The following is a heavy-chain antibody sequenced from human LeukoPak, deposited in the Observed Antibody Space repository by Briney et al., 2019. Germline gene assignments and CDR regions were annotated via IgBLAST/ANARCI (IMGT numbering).Heavy chain of an antibody. CDR1: GFTFSSYA. J-gene: IGHJ4*02. CDR3: ARESYYDSSGYYSFDY. V-gene: IGHV3-30-3*01. Sequence: GRSLRLSCAASGFTFSSYAMHWVRQAPGKGLEWVAVISYDGSNKYYADSVKGRFTISRDNSKNTLYLQMNSLRAEDTAVYYCARESYYDSSGYYSFDYWGQGTLVTVSS. CDR2: ISYDGSNK. D-gene: IGHD3-22*01.